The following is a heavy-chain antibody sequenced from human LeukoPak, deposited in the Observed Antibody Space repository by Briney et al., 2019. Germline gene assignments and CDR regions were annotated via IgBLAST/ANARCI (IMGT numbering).Heavy chain of an antibody. D-gene: IGHD3-10*01. CDR3: ASADFGV. Sequence: GGSLRLSCAASGFTFSSYAMSWVRQAPGKGLEWVSVIYSGGSTNYADSVKGRITISRDNSKNTVYLQMNSLRAEDTAVYYCASADFGVWGQGALVTVSS. CDR1: GFTFSSYA. V-gene: IGHV3-66*01. CDR2: IYSGGST. J-gene: IGHJ4*02.